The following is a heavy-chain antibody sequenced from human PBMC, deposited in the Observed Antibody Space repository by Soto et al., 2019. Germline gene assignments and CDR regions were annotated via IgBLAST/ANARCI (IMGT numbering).Heavy chain of an antibody. Sequence: QLQLQESGSGLVKPSQTLSLTCAVSGGSIAVGIYSGIWIRQPPGKGLKWIGYIYNGGSTYYNPPLQSRVTMSVDRSRNQFSLKLNSVTAADTAVYYCARVRREYDNSGPVDYWGQGTLVTVSS. D-gene: IGHD3-22*01. V-gene: IGHV4-30-2*01. CDR2: IYNGGST. CDR3: ARVRREYDNSGPVDY. J-gene: IGHJ4*02. CDR1: GGSIAVGIYS.